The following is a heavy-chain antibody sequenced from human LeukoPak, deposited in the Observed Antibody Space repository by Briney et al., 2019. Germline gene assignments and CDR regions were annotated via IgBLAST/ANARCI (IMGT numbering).Heavy chain of an antibody. J-gene: IGHJ4*02. D-gene: IGHD3-22*01. V-gene: IGHV3-30*02. Sequence: GGSLRLSCATSGFSLSRNGMHWVGQAPGRGWKWGAFILSDGSYEYYADSVKGRFTISRDNSKNTLYLQMNSLRAEDTAVYYCAKDQGVYDSSGSELDWGQGTLVTVSS. CDR1: GFSLSRNG. CDR3: AKDQGVYDSSGSELD. CDR2: ILSDGSYE.